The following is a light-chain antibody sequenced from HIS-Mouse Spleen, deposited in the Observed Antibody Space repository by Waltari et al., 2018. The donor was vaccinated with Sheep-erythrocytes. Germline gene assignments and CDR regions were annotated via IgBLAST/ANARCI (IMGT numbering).Light chain of an antibody. CDR2: EGS. V-gene: IGLV2-23*01. CDR1: SRDVGRYNF. J-gene: IGLJ3*02. CDR3: CSYAGSSTPWV. Sequence: QSALTQPRSVSGSPGQSVTIPSTGTSRDVGRYNFVSWYQQHPGKAPKLMIYEGSKRPSGVSNRFSGSKSGNTASLTISGLQAEDEADYYCCSYAGSSTPWVFGGGTKLTVL.